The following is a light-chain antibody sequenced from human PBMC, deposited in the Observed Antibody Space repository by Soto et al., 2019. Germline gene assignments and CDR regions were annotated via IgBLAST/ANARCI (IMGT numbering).Light chain of an antibody. CDR2: DVS. V-gene: IGLV2-14*01. Sequence: QSALTQPASVSRSPGQSITISCTGTSSDVGGYNYVSWYQQHPGKAPKLMIYDVSSRPSGVSNRFSGSKSGNTASLTISGLQTEDEAGYYCSSYTSSSTVVFGGGTQLTVL. J-gene: IGLJ2*01. CDR3: SSYTSSSTVV. CDR1: SSDVGGYNY.